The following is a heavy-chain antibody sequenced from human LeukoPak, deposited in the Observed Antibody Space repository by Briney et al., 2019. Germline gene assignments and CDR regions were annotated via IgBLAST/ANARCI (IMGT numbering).Heavy chain of an antibody. V-gene: IGHV3-21*01. D-gene: IGHD6-19*01. CDR1: GFTFSSYS. Sequence: KAGGSLRLSCAASGFTFSSYSMNWVRQAPGKGLEWVSSISSSSSYIYYADSVKGRFTISRDNAKNSLYLQMNSLRAEDTAVYYCAREVRRYSSEIGDYWGQGTLVTVSS. CDR2: ISSSSSYI. J-gene: IGHJ4*02. CDR3: AREVRRYSSEIGDY.